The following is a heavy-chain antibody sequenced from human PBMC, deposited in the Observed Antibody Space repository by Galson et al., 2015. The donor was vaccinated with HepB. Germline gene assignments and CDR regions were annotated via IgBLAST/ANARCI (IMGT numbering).Heavy chain of an antibody. CDR1: GFTFSSYS. V-gene: IGHV3-21*01. D-gene: IGHD3-22*01. Sequence: SLRLSCAASGFTFSSYSMNWVRQAPGKGLEWVSSISSSSSYIYYADSVKGRFTISRDNAKNSLYLQMNSLRAEDTAVYYCARATYYYDSSGYYYGNYFDYWGQGTLVTVPS. CDR2: ISSSSSYI. CDR3: ARATYYYDSSGYYYGNYFDY. J-gene: IGHJ4*02.